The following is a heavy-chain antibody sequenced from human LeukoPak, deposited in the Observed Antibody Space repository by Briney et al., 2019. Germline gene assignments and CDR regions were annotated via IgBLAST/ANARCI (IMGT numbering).Heavy chain of an antibody. CDR1: GGTFSSYA. CDR3: ARDTPHYYGSGSYVLDAFDI. CDR2: IIPIFGTA. V-gene: IGHV1-69*13. Sequence: ASVKVSCKASGGTFSSYAISWVRQAPGQGLEWMGGIIPIFGTANYAQKFQGRVTITADESTSTAYMELSSLRSEDTAGYYCARDTPHYYGSGSYVLDAFDIWGQGTMVTVSS. J-gene: IGHJ3*02. D-gene: IGHD3-10*01.